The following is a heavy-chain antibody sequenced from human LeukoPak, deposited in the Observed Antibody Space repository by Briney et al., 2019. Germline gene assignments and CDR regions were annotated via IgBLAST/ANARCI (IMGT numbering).Heavy chain of an antibody. CDR2: IKSKIDGGAI. CDR3: ATDTFYMKGLDP. J-gene: IGHJ5*02. V-gene: IGHV3-15*07. D-gene: IGHD2/OR15-2a*01. Sequence: ETLSLTCAVYGGSFSGYYWSWIRQPPGKGLEWVGRIKSKIDGGAIDYATPVKGRFTMSRDDSKKTLYLQMNSLKTEDTARYYCATDTFYMKGLDPWGQGTLVIVSS. CDR1: GGSFSGYY.